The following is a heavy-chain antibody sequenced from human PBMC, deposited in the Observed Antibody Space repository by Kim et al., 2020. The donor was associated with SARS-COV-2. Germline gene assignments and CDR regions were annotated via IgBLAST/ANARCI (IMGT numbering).Heavy chain of an antibody. CDR3: AKDGRPITMIVVFSPYFDN. CDR1: GFTFSSYA. Sequence: GGSLRLSCAASGFTFSSYAMSWVRQAPGKGLEWVSGISGRVGSTHYADSVKGRFTISRDNSMHTLYLQMNSLRAEDTAVYYCAKDGRPITMIVVFSPYFDNWGQGTLVTVSS. CDR2: ISGRVGST. V-gene: IGHV3-23*01. D-gene: IGHD3-22*01. J-gene: IGHJ4*02.